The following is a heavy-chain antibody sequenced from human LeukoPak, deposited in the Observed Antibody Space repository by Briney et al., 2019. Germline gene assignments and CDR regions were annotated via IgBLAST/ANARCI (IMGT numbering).Heavy chain of an antibody. D-gene: IGHD6-19*01. J-gene: IGHJ4*02. CDR3: AKLAVAGLSVDF. CDR2: MYYGEST. CDR1: GASISGSSYY. V-gene: IGHV4-39*01. Sequence: SETLSLTCTVSGASISGSSYYWGWIRQPLGEGLEWIGCMYYGESTFYNPSLKSRVTISVDTSKNQLSLSLSSMTAADTAVYYCAKLAVAGLSVDFWGQGMLVTVSS.